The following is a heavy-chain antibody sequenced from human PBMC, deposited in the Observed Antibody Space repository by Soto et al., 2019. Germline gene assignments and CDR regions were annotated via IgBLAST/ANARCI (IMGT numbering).Heavy chain of an antibody. V-gene: IGHV3-21*01. CDR2: ITSSGSYV. J-gene: IGHJ6*02. Sequence: EVQLVESGGGLVKPGGSLRLSCVTSGFTFSRNTMNWVRQAPGKGLEWVASITSSGSYVYYADSGKGRFSASRDNAKNSLSLQMDSLRPDDTAIYFCVKDEGIEAMDVWGQGTTVTVSS. CDR3: VKDEGIEAMDV. CDR1: GFTFSRNT. D-gene: IGHD3-3*02.